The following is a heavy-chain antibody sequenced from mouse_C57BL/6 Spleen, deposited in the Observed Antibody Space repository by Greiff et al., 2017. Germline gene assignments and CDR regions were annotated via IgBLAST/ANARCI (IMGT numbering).Heavy chain of an antibody. CDR3: ARRVTTVVAPYWYFDV. CDR1: GYTFTSYW. V-gene: IGHV1-52*01. J-gene: IGHJ1*03. Sequence: VQRVESGAELVRPGSSVQLSCKASGYTFTSYWMHWVKQRPIQGLEWIGNIDPSDSETHYNQKFKDKATLPVDKSSSTAYLQLSSLSSEDSSVYYGARRVTTVVAPYWYFDVRRTATTVTVSS. D-gene: IGHD1-1*01. CDR2: IDPSDSET.